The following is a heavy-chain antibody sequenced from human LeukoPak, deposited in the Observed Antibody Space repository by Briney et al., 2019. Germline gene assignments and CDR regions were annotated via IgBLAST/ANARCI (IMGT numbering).Heavy chain of an antibody. CDR3: AREGYGQQLADY. J-gene: IGHJ4*02. CDR1: GYSISSGYY. CDR2: IYHSGST. V-gene: IGHV4-38-2*02. Sequence: SETLSLTCTVSGYSISSGYYWGWIRQPPGKGLEWIGSIYHSGSTYYNPSLKSRVTISVDTSKNQFSLKLSSVTAADTAVYYCAREGYGQQLADYWGQGTLVTVSS. D-gene: IGHD6-13*01.